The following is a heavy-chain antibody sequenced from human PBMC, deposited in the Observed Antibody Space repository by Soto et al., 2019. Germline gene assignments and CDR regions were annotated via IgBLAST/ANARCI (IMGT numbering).Heavy chain of an antibody. CDR3: AQLGLMTFSHKHYFNH. D-gene: IGHD3-16*01. J-gene: IGHJ4*02. CDR1: GFSFDNYA. CDR2: IKSDGSST. Sequence: EVQLLESGGDLVQPGGSLRLSCVASGFSFDNYAMSWVRQAPGKGLEWVSAIKSDGSSTYYAASVKDRFIISRDNSKNTVYLQLNSLRAEDTAVYYCAQLGLMTFSHKHYFNHWGRGTLVTVSS. V-gene: IGHV3-23*01.